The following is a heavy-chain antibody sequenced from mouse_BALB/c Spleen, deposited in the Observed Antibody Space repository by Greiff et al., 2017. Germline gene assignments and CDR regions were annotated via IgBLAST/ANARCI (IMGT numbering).Heavy chain of an antibody. D-gene: IGHD1-1*01. V-gene: IGHV1S127*01. J-gene: IGHJ4*01. CDR2: IDPSDSET. Sequence: QVQLQQSGPQLVRPGASVKISCKASGYSFTSYWMHWVKQRPGQGLEWIGMIDPSDSETRFNQKFKDKATLTVDKSSSTAYMQLSSPTSEDSAVYYCARGVLLTTVGGGAMDYWGQGTSVTVSS. CDR1: GYSFTSYW. CDR3: ARGVLLTTVGGGAMDY.